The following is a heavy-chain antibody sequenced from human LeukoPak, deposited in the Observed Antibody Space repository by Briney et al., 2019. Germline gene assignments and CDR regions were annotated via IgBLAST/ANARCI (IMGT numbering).Heavy chain of an antibody. Sequence: SETLSLTCTVSGGSISSYYWSWIRQPPGKGLEWIGYIYTSGSTNYNPSLKSRVTISVDTSKNQFSLKLSSVTAADTAVYYCARVGIYGSGSPHDAFDIWGQGTMVTVSS. D-gene: IGHD3-10*01. CDR1: GGSISSYY. CDR3: ARVGIYGSGSPHDAFDI. V-gene: IGHV4-4*09. CDR2: IYTSGST. J-gene: IGHJ3*02.